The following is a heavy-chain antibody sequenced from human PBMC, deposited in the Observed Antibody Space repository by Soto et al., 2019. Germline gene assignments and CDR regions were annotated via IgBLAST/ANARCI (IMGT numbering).Heavy chain of an antibody. V-gene: IGHV1-2*02. CDR1: GYPVTAYY. CDR3: ARGEGVGVAGSAAFDM. CDR2: INPATGAA. J-gene: IGHJ3*02. Sequence: QLHLVQSGAVVKKPGASVTVSCSASGYPVTAYYMHWVRQAPGRGLEWMGGINPATGAAKYTQTFQGSVTMTRDTSTSTVFMELSGLTSEDTAFFYCARGEGVGVAGSAAFDMWGQGTLVTVSS. D-gene: IGHD3-3*01.